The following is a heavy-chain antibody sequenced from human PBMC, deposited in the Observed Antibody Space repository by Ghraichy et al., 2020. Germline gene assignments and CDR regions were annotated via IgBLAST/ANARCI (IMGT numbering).Heavy chain of an antibody. CDR1: GFTFSDYW. CDR3: SRGYGSGSNLAFDI. CDR2: VESDGSST. V-gene: IGHV3-74*01. Sequence: GGSLRLSCAASGFTFSDYWMHWVRQAPGTGLMWVSRVESDGSSTSYADSVKGRFTISRDNAKNMLYLQMNSLRAEDTAVYYCSRGYGSGSNLAFDIWGQGTMVTVSS. J-gene: IGHJ3*02. D-gene: IGHD3-10*01.